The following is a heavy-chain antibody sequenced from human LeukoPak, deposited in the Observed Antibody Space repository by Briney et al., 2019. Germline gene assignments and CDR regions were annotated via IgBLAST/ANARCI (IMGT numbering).Heavy chain of an antibody. Sequence: SVKVSCKASGGTFSSYAISWVGQAPGQGLEWMGGIIPIFGTANYAQKFQGRVTITADESTSTAYIELSSLRSEDTAVYYCARCPAWYEDYYYGMDVWGQGTTVTVSS. D-gene: IGHD6-13*01. CDR1: GGTFSSYA. J-gene: IGHJ6*02. V-gene: IGHV1-69*13. CDR3: ARCPAWYEDYYYGMDV. CDR2: IIPIFGTA.